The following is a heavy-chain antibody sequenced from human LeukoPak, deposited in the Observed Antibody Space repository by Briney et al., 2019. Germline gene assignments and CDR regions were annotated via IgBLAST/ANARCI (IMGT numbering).Heavy chain of an antibody. CDR3: ARGRYDFWGGSTLDY. V-gene: IGHV3-64*02. D-gene: IGHD3-3*01. CDR1: GFTFSRYA. Sequence: SGGSLRLSRAASGFTFSRYAMYWVRPAPGKGLECVSAISSDGGSTYYADSVKGRFSISRDTSKKTMFLQMGSLRAEDMAIYYCARGRYDFWGGSTLDYWGQGALVTVSS. CDR2: ISSDGGST. J-gene: IGHJ4*02.